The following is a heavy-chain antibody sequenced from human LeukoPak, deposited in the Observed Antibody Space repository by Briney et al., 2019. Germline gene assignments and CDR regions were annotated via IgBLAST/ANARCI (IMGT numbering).Heavy chain of an antibody. J-gene: IGHJ5*02. D-gene: IGHD5/OR15-5a*01. CDR1: GFSFSTYW. CDR2: ISSSGSTI. V-gene: IGHV3-48*04. CDR3: ASGSTGFDP. Sequence: PGGSLRLSCAASGFSFSTYWMNWVRQAPGKGLEWVSYISSSGSTIYYADSVKGRFTISRDNAKNSLYLQMNSLRAEDTAVYYCASGSTGFDPWGQGTLVTVSS.